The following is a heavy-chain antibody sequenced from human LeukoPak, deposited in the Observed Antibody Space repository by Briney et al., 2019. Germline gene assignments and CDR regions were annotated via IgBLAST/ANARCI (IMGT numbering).Heavy chain of an antibody. D-gene: IGHD3-22*01. J-gene: IGHJ4*02. CDR3: ARAYYDSSGYCYDY. Sequence: GGSLRLSCAASGFTVSSNHVSWVRQATGKGLEWVSAIGTAGDTYYPGSVKGRFTISRENAKNSLYLQMNSLRAGDTAVYYCARAYYDSSGYCYDYWGQGTLVTVSS. V-gene: IGHV3-13*01. CDR1: GFTVSSNH. CDR2: IGTAGDT.